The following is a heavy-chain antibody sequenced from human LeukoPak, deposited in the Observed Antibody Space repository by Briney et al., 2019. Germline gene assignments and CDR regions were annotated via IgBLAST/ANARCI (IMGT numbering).Heavy chain of an antibody. Sequence: PGGSLRLSCAASGFTLSDYYMSWIRQAPGKGLEWISYISSSGSNTYYADSVKGRFTMSRDNAKGSLYLQMNSLRAEDTAIYYCARRRDYFDYWGQGTLVTVSS. CDR1: GFTLSDYY. CDR2: ISSSGSNT. CDR3: ARRRDYFDY. V-gene: IGHV3-11*01. J-gene: IGHJ4*02.